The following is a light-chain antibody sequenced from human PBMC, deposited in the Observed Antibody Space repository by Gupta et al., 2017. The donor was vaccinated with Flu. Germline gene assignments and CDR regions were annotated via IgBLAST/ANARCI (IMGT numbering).Light chain of an antibody. CDR3: QQYYTTPWT. CDR1: QNALYNNDRKNY. Sequence: DIGMTQYPGSLAGSLGERATIDCRSSQNALYNNDRKNYLAWYQQKPGQPPSLLLYWASTRESGVPDRCSGSGSGTHFTLTISSLQAEDVAVYFCQQYYTTPWTFGQGTKVEIK. J-gene: IGKJ1*01. V-gene: IGKV4-1*01. CDR2: WAS.